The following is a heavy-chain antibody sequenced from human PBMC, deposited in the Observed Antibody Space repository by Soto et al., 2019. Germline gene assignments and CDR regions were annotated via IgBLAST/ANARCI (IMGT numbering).Heavy chain of an antibody. CDR3: VRGQPHRITIFEVVIRSHDYGMAV. J-gene: IGHJ6*02. D-gene: IGHD3-3*02. CDR2: INYRGSS. CDR1: GGSFTGYY. Sequence: SETLSLTCAVYGGSFTGYYWTWIRQTPGKGLEWIGEINYRGSSYYNPSLESRISMAVDTSKNQFSLKLRSVTAADTAVYFCVRGQPHRITIFEVVIRSHDYGMAVWGQGTTVTVSS. V-gene: IGHV4-34*01.